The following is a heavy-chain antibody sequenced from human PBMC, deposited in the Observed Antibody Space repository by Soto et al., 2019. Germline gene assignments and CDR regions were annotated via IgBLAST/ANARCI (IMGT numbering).Heavy chain of an antibody. D-gene: IGHD2-15*01. CDR3: ARDLMRGSPKLVYYRMDV. CDR2: SNPNSGGT. CDR1: GYTFSGYD. Sequence: ASVKVSCKASGYTFSGYDMHWVGQAPGQGIEWMGWSNPNSGGTNYAQKCQGWVTMTRDTSISTACMELSRLRSDDKAVYYCARDLMRGSPKLVYYRMDVWGQGTTVTVSS. V-gene: IGHV1-2*04. J-gene: IGHJ6*02.